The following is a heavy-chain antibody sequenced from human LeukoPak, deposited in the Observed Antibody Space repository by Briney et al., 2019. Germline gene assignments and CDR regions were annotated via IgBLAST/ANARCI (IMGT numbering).Heavy chain of an antibody. Sequence: SQTLSLTCAVSGGSISSGVYSWSWVRQPPGKGLEWIGYIYYGGNTYYNPSLKSRVTISVDTSKNQFSLKLSSVTAADTAVYYCARNLIIYSGYDFSTFPDYWGQGTLVTVSS. CDR2: IYYGGNT. CDR1: GGSISSGVYS. J-gene: IGHJ4*02. CDR3: ARNLIIYSGYDFSTFPDY. D-gene: IGHD5-12*01. V-gene: IGHV4-30-2*03.